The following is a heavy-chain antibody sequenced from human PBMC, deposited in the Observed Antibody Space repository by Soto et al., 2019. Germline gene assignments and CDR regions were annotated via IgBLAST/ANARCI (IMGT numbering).Heavy chain of an antibody. D-gene: IGHD2-8*01. CDR3: ARRYCTNGVCYSISFAFDI. V-gene: IGHV3-48*02. CDR1: GFTFSSYS. Sequence: GGSLRLSCAASGFTFSSYSMNWVRQAPGKGQEWVSYISSSSSTIYYADSVKGRFTISRDNAKNSLYLQMNSLRDEDTAVYYCARRYCTNGVCYSISFAFDIWGQGTMVTVSS. J-gene: IGHJ3*02. CDR2: ISSSSSTI.